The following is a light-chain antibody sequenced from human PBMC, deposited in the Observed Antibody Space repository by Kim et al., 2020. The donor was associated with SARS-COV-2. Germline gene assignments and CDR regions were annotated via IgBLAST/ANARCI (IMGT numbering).Light chain of an antibody. CDR2: GAS. CDR1: QSVSSSY. Sequence: EIVLTQSPGTLSLSPGERATLSCRASQSVSSSYLAWYQQKPGQAPRLLVYGASSRATGIPDRFSGSGSGTDFTLTISRLEPEDFALYYCQQYGSSPPYTFGPGTSWRS. J-gene: IGKJ2*01. CDR3: QQYGSSPPYT. V-gene: IGKV3-20*01.